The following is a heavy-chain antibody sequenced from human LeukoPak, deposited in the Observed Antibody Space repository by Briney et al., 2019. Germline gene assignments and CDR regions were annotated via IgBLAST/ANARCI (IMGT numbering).Heavy chain of an antibody. CDR2: ISTSSSYT. CDR3: ARYSSGSYSWFDP. V-gene: IGHV3-11*03. Sequence: GRSLRLSCAASGFPFSDYYMSWVRQAPGNGLEWVSYISTSSSYTNYADSVKGRFTISRDNAQNSLYLQMNSLRAEDTAVYYCARYSSGSYSWFDPWGQGTLVTVSS. J-gene: IGHJ5*02. CDR1: GFPFSDYY. D-gene: IGHD3-10*01.